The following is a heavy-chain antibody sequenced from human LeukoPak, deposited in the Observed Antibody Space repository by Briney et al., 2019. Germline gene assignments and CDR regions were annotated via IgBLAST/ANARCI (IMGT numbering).Heavy chain of an antibody. Sequence: PGGSLRLSCAASGFTFSSYAMSWVRQAPGKGLEWVSAISGSGGSTYYADSVKGRFTISRDNSKNTLYLQMNSLRAEDTAVYYCARGQLTPCGGDCYSFDYWGQGTLVTVSS. CDR2: ISGSGGST. CDR1: GFTFSSYA. J-gene: IGHJ4*02. CDR3: ARGQLTPCGGDCYSFDY. D-gene: IGHD2-21*01. V-gene: IGHV3-23*01.